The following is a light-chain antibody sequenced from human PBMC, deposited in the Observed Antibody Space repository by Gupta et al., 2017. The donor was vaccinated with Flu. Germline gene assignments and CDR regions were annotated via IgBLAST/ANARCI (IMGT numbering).Light chain of an antibody. V-gene: IGKV2-30*01. Sequence: PVTLGQPASISGRSSQSLGYKNGITYLNWLQQRPGQSPRRIIYEVSKRDSGGPGRCSGSGAGTDFTLKSSRVEAEDVGVYYCKRGRHPWTFGQGTKVEI. CDR2: EVS. J-gene: IGKJ2*02. CDR1: QSLGYKNGITY. CDR3: KRGRHPWT.